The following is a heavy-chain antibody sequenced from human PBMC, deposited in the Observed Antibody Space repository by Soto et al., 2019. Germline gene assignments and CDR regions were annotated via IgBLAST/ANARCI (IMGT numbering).Heavy chain of an antibody. Sequence: QVQLQESGPGLVKPSEILSLICTVSGGSVSSSGYQWNWIRPPPGKGLEWIGDIYYSGSTIYNPSLKSRVTISVDTSKNQFSLKLSSVTAADTAVYFCARDSGITAFDIWGQGTMVTVSS. V-gene: IGHV4-61*08. CDR1: GGSVSSSGYQ. CDR2: IYYSGST. J-gene: IGHJ3*02. CDR3: ARDSGITAFDI. D-gene: IGHD3-10*01.